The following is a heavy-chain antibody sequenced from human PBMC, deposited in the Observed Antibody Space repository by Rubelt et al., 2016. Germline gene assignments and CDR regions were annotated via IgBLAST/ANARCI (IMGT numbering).Heavy chain of an antibody. V-gene: IGHV3-33*01. CDR3: ARPIYGMDV. CDR2: IWYDGSNK. CDR1: GFTFSSYG. J-gene: IGHJ6*02. Sequence: QVQLVESGGGVVQPGRSLRLSCAASGFTFSSYGMHWVRQAPGKGLEWVAVIWYDGSNKYYADAVKGRFTISRDNSKNTLYLQMNSLRAEDTAVYYCARPIYGMDVWGQGTTVTVSS.